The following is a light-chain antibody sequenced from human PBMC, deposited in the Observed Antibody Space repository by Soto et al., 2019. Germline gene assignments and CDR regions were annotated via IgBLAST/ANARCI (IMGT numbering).Light chain of an antibody. V-gene: IGKV1-39*01. Sequence: DIQMTQSPPSLSASVGDRVTIACRASQSIATYLNWYQQRPGQAPQLLISAASTLRSGVPSRFSGSGSGTDFTLTIDSLQTEDFASYYCQQSYPVPITFGQGTRL. CDR3: QQSYPVPIT. CDR1: QSIATY. CDR2: AAS. J-gene: IGKJ5*01.